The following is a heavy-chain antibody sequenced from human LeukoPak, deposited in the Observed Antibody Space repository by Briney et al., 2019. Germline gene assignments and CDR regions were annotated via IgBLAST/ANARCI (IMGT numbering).Heavy chain of an antibody. J-gene: IGHJ4*02. D-gene: IGHD6-19*01. V-gene: IGHV3-20*04. CDR2: INWNGGST. CDR3: ARVRSSGWYVGNPFDY. CDR1: GFTFDDYG. Sequence: PGRSLRLSCAASGFTFDDYGMSWVRQAPGKGLEWVSGINWNGGSTGYADSVKGRFTISRANAKNSLYLQTNSLRAEDTALYYCARVRSSGWYVGNPFDYWGQGTLVTVSS.